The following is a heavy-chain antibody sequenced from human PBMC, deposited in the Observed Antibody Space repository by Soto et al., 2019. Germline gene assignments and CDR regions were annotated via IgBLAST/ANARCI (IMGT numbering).Heavy chain of an antibody. V-gene: IGHV1-69*02. J-gene: IGHJ6*02. Sequence: QVQLVQSGAEVKKPGSSVKVSCKASGGTFSSYTISWVRQAPGQGLEWMGRIIPILGIANYAQKFQGRVTITADQSTSTAYMELSSLRSEDTAVYYCARRIGGYSYGYVNYYYGMDVWGQGTTVTVSS. CDR3: ARRIGGYSYGYVNYYYGMDV. D-gene: IGHD5-18*01. CDR2: IIPILGIA. CDR1: GGTFSSYT.